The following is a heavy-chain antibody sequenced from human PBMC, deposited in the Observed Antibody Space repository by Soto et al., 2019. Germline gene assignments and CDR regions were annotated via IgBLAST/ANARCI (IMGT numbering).Heavy chain of an antibody. CDR2: TYRYDDK. D-gene: IGHD2-15*01. V-gene: IGHV2-5*01. J-gene: IGHJ6*02. CDR1: GFSLTTSGVG. CDR3: AHKGGRGAVMDV. Sequence: QITLKESGPALVKPTQTLTLTCTFSGFSLTTSGVGVAWIRQPPGQALEWLALTYRYDDKHYCPSLKSRLTITEDTAKNQVGLTLTTIDPVDTGTYYWAHKGGRGAVMDVWGQGTTVTVS.